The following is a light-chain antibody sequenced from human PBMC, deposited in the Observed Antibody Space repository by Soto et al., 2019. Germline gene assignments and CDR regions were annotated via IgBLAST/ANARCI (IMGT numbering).Light chain of an antibody. V-gene: IGLV2-11*01. J-gene: IGLJ1*01. CDR3: CSYAGSYTSYV. CDR1: SSDVGGYNY. Sequence: QSALTQPRSVSGSPGQSVTISCTGTSSDVGGYNYVSWYQQHPGKAPKLMIYDVSKRPSGVPDRFSGSKSGNTASLTISGLQAEDEADYHCCSYAGSYTSYVFGTGTKLTVL. CDR2: DVS.